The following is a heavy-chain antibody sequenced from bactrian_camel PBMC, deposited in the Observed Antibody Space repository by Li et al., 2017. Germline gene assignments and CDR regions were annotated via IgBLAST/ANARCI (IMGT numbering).Heavy chain of an antibody. CDR2: IRRDGDE. Sequence: HVQLVESGGGPVQAGESLRLSCKTSGYTAGSYCMGWFRQAPGKAREGIAGIRRDGDEYYAGSVKGRFTTSQDNAKNIIYLQMSSLTPDDTAMYYCAAGTRIIVGDYCDGITTWGQGTQVTVS. CDR1: GYTAGSYC. D-gene: IGHD3*01. CDR3: AAGTRIIVGDYCDGITT. J-gene: IGHJ6*01. V-gene: IGHV3S55*01.